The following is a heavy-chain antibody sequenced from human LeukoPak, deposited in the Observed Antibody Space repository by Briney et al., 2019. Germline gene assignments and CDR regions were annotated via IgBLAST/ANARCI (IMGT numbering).Heavy chain of an antibody. Sequence: SETLSLTCAVYGGSFSGYYWSWIRQPPGKGLEWIGEINHSGSTNYNPSLKSRVTISVDTSKNQFSLKLSSVTAADTAVYYCARVSIVVVPAATPPRDYYYYMDVWGKGTTVTVSS. CDR3: ARVSIVVVPAATPPRDYYYYMDV. V-gene: IGHV4-34*01. J-gene: IGHJ6*03. CDR2: INHSGST. D-gene: IGHD2-2*02. CDR1: GGSFSGYY.